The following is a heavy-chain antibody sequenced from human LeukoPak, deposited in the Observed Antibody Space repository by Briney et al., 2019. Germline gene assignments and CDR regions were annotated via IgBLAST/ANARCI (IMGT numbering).Heavy chain of an antibody. CDR1: GFTFTTYA. CDR2: ISGSGDST. V-gene: IGHV3-23*01. D-gene: IGHD6-19*01. Sequence: GGSLRLSCTASGFTFTTYAMSWVRQPPGKGLEWVSTISGSGDSTYYADSVKGRSTFSRDNSKNTLYLQMNSLRAEDTAVYYCARTPSVPAGLDYWGQGTLVTVSS. J-gene: IGHJ4*02. CDR3: ARTPSVPAGLDY.